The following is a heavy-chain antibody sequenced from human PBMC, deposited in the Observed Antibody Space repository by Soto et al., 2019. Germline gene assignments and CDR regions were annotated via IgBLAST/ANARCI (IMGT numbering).Heavy chain of an antibody. V-gene: IGHV1-18*01. Sequence: QVQLVQSGAELRKPGASVKVSCKASGYSFSSYGINWVRQAPGQGLEWMGWINTYNWNRNYAQKFEDRVTMTTATSTNTVYMELRSLKSDDTAIYYCARDRLRGYDSSGFYSWGQGTLVTVSS. CDR3: ARDRLRGYDSSGFYS. J-gene: IGHJ4*02. CDR2: INTYNWNR. D-gene: IGHD3-22*01. CDR1: GYSFSSYG.